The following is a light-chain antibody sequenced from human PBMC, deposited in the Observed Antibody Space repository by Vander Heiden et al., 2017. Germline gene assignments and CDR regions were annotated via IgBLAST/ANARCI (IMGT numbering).Light chain of an antibody. CDR2: EVS. J-gene: IGLJ3*02. CDR3: CSYAGSSTWV. CDR1: SRDVGSYNL. Sequence: QSALTQPAPASGSPGQSITISCTGTSRDVGSYNLVSWYQQHPGKAPKLMIYEVSKRPSGVSNRFSGSKSGNTASLTISGLQAEDEADYYCCSYAGSSTWVFGGGTKLTVL. V-gene: IGLV2-23*02.